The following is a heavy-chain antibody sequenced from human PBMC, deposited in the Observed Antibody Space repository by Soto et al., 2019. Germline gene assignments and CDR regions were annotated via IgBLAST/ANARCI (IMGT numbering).Heavy chain of an antibody. V-gene: IGHV4-59*12. Sequence: PSETLSLTCSVSCGSISSNYWSWMRQPPGKGLEWIGYIYYSGSPNYNPSLKSRVTISVDTSKNQFSLKLTSVTAADTAVYYCARGSGSYGNFDYWGQGTLVTVSS. CDR1: CGSISSNY. CDR2: IYYSGSP. D-gene: IGHD5-18*01. J-gene: IGHJ4*02. CDR3: ARGSGSYGNFDY.